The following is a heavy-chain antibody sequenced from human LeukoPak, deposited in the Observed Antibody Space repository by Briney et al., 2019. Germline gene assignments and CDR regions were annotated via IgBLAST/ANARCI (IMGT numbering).Heavy chain of an antibody. CDR2: ISSSGSTI. Sequence: GGSLRPSCAASGFTFSDYYMSWIRQAPGKGLEWVSYISSSGSTIYYADSVKGRFTISRDNAKNSLYLQMNSLRAEDTAVYYCAKSQAGIAAAGMFDYWGQGTLVTVSS. V-gene: IGHV3-11*01. CDR3: AKSQAGIAAAGMFDY. D-gene: IGHD6-13*01. J-gene: IGHJ4*02. CDR1: GFTFSDYY.